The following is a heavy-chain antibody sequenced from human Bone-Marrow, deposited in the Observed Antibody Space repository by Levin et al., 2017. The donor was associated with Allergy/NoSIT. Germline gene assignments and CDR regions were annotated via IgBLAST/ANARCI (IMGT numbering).Heavy chain of an antibody. V-gene: IGHV4-39*01. CDR2: IYYSGST. Sequence: SEALSLTCTVSGGSISSSSYYWGWIRQPPGKGLEWIGSIYYSGSTYYNPSLKSRVTISVDTSKNQFSLKLSSVTAADTAVYYCARRAPDPPPYSSGWYYFDYWGQGTLVTVSS. CDR1: GGSISSSSYY. D-gene: IGHD6-19*01. J-gene: IGHJ4*02. CDR3: ARRAPDPPPYSSGWYYFDY.